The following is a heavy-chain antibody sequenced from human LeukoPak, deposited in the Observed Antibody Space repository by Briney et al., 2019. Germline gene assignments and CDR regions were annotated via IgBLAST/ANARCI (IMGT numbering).Heavy chain of an antibody. CDR1: GGSISSYY. J-gene: IGHJ6*03. CDR2: IYYSGST. D-gene: IGHD2-2*02. V-gene: IGHV4-59*01. CDR3: ARGVPAAIPSPYYYMDV. Sequence: SETLSLTCTVSGGSISSYYWSWIRQPPGKGLEWIGYIYYSGSTNYNPSLKSRVTISVDTSKNQFSLKLSSVTAADTAVYYCARGVPAAIPSPYYYMDVWGKGTTVTVSS.